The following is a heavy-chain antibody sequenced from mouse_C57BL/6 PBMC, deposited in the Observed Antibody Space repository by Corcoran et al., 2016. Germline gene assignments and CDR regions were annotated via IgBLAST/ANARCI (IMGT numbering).Heavy chain of an antibody. CDR3: ASESYYFDY. CDR1: GYTFTDYY. Sequence: EVQLQQSGPELVKSGASVKISCKASGYTFTDYYMNWVKQSHGKSLEWIGDINPNNGGTSYNQKFKGKATLTVDKSSSTAYMELRSLTSEDSAVYYCASESYYFDYWGQGTTLTVSS. J-gene: IGHJ2*01. CDR2: INPNNGGT. V-gene: IGHV1-26*01.